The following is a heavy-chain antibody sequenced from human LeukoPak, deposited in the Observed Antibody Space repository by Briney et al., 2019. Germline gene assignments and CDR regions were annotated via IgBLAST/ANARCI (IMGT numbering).Heavy chain of an antibody. D-gene: IGHD2-2*01. CDR2: ISGSGGST. CDR3: AKDKACSSTSCYHFDY. CDR1: GFTFSSYA. V-gene: IGHV3-23*01. J-gene: IGHJ4*02. Sequence: PGGSLRLSCAAYGFTFSSYAMSWVRQAPGKGLEWVSAISGSGGSTYYADSVKGRFTISRDNSKNTLYLQMNSLRAEDTAVYYCAKDKACSSTSCYHFDYWGQGTLVTVSS.